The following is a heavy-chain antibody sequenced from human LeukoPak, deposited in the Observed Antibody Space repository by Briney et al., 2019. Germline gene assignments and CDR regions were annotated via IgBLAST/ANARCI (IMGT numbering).Heavy chain of an antibody. CDR1: GFLFSKYW. J-gene: IGHJ4*02. CDR3: ARLRSLDK. V-gene: IGHV3-7*01. Sequence: GGSLRLSCAASGFLFSKYWMTWVRQAPGKGLEWVANIKEDDSEIYYVESVKGRFTISRDNAKNSLYLEVSSLRVEDTAVYFCARLRSLDKWGQGTLVTVSS. CDR2: IKEDDSEI. D-gene: IGHD5-24*01.